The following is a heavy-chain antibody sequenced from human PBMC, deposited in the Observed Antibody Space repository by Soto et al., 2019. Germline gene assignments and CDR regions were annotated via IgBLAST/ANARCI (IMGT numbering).Heavy chain of an antibody. D-gene: IGHD1-7*01. CDR1: GVTFSSYA. CDR3: ARNWNYPNWFEP. Sequence: QVQLVQSGAEVKKPGSSVKVSCKASGVTFSSYAISWVRQAPGQGLEWMGGIIPIFGTANYAQKFQGRVTIPADESTSTAYMELSSLRAEATAGYYCARNWNYPNWFEPWGQGTLVTVSS. J-gene: IGHJ5*02. CDR2: IIPIFGTA. V-gene: IGHV1-69*01.